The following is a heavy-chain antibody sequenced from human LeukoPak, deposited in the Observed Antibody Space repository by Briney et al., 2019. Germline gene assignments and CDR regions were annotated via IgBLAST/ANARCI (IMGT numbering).Heavy chain of an antibody. Sequence: ETGGSLRLSCAASGFTFSSYWMHWVRQAPGKGLVWVSRTNSDGSSTSYADSVKGRFTISRDNAKNTLYLQMNSLRAEDTAVYYCARDGSFGGGAFDIWGQGTMVTVSS. D-gene: IGHD3-16*01. CDR3: ARDGSFGGGAFDI. J-gene: IGHJ3*02. CDR1: GFTFSSYW. V-gene: IGHV3-74*01. CDR2: TNSDGSST.